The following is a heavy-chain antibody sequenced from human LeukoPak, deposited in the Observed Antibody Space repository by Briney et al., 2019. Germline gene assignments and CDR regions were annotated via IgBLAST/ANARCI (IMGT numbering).Heavy chain of an antibody. CDR2: IYYSVTT. J-gene: IGHJ4*02. V-gene: IGHV4-59*01. Sequence: PSETLSLTCTVPGGSISSYYWSWIRQTPGKGLEWLGYIYYSVTTNYNPSLKSRVTISVDTSKNQFSLKLSSVTAADTAVYYCARSGSSWLSPFDYWGQGTLVTVSS. D-gene: IGHD6-13*01. CDR3: ARSGSSWLSPFDY. CDR1: GGSISSYY.